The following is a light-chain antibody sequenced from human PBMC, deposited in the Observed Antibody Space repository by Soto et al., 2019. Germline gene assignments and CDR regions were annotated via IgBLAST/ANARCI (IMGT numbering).Light chain of an antibody. V-gene: IGLV2-14*01. CDR2: EVS. CDR1: SSDVGGYDY. CDR3: SSYSISTAYL. J-gene: IGLJ1*01. Sequence: QSALIQPASVSGSPGQSITISCTGTSSDVGGYDYVPWYQLHPGKAPKLMVFEVSNRPSGVSYRFSGSKSGNTASLTISGLQAEDEADYFCSSYSISTAYLFGTGTKVTVL.